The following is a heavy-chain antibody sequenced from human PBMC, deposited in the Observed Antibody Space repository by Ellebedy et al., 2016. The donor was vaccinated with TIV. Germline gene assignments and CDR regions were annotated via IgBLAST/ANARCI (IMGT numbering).Heavy chain of an antibody. V-gene: IGHV3-23*01. J-gene: IGHJ4*02. CDR1: GFTFSNFA. CDR2: ISGGSYNT. D-gene: IGHD2-2*01. Sequence: GGSLRLXXAASGFTFSNFAMSWVRQAPGEGLEWVSAISGGSYNTYYADSVKGRFTISRDESKSTLYLEVNSLRAEDTAVYYCAKHDYCSITACPFDYWGQGTLVPVSS. CDR3: AKHDYCSITACPFDY.